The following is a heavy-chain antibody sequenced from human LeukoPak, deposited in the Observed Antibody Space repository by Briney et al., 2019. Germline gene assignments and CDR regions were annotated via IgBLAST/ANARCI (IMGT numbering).Heavy chain of an antibody. V-gene: IGHV1-2*02. CDR3: ARSPPYYYGSGSYYNV. J-gene: IGHJ4*02. CDR2: INPNSGGT. D-gene: IGHD3-10*01. Sequence: ASVKVSCKASGYTFTGYYMHWVRQAPGQGLEWMGWINPNSGGTNYAQKFQGRVTMTRDTSISTAYMELSRLRSDDTAVYYCARSPPYYYGSGSYYNVWGQRTLVTVSS. CDR1: GYTFTGYY.